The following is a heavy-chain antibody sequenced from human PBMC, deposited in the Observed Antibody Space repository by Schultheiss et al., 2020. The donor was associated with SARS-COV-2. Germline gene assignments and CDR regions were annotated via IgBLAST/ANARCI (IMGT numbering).Heavy chain of an antibody. CDR3: ANGQRSPIAVAATRALYYYYGMDV. Sequence: ASVKVSCKASGYTFTSYGISWVRQAPGQGLEWMGWINPNSGGTNYAQKFQGRVTMTRDTSISTAYMELSRLRSDDTAVYYCANGQRSPIAVAATRALYYYYGMDVWGQGTTVTVSS. CDR1: GYTFTSYG. CDR2: INPNSGGT. J-gene: IGHJ6*02. D-gene: IGHD6-19*01. V-gene: IGHV1-2*02.